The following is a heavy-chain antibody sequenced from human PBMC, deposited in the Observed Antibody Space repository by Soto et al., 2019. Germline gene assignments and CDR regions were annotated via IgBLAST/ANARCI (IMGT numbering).Heavy chain of an antibody. CDR2: IIPIFGTA. CDR1: GGTFSSYA. J-gene: IGHJ3*02. V-gene: IGHV1-69*13. D-gene: IGHD6-25*01. Sequence: SVKVSCKASGGTFSSYAISWVRHAPGQGLEWMGGIIPIFGTANYAQKFQGRVTITADESTSTAYMELSSLRSEDTAVYYCARALTAATRQQNAFDIRGQGTMVTVSS. CDR3: ARALTAATRQQNAFDI.